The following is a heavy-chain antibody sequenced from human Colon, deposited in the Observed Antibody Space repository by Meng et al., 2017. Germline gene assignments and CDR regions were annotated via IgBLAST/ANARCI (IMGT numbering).Heavy chain of an antibody. CDR3: ARGRYSGYLP. CDR1: GGSFNGYY. V-gene: IGHV4-34*01. D-gene: IGHD5-12*01. Sequence: QVQFQQWGAGLLKPSETLSLTCAVYGGSFNGYYWTWIRQPPGKGLEWIGEITHSGSTNYNPSLKSRVTISVDTSKNQFSLKLSSVTAADTAVYYCARGRYSGYLPWGQGTLVTVSS. CDR2: ITHSGST. J-gene: IGHJ5*02.